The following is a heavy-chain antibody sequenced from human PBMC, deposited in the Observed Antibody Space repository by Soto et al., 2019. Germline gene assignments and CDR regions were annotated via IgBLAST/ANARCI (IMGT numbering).Heavy chain of an antibody. D-gene: IGHD6-13*01. CDR1: GGTFSSYT. Sequence: GASVKVSCKASGGTFSSYTISWVRQAPGQGLEWMGRIIPILGIANYAQKFQGRVTITADKSTSTAYMELSSLRSEDSAVYYCARQQLVLLAGSFDPWGQGTLVTVSS. CDR2: IIPILGIA. J-gene: IGHJ5*02. V-gene: IGHV1-69*02. CDR3: ARQQLVLLAGSFDP.